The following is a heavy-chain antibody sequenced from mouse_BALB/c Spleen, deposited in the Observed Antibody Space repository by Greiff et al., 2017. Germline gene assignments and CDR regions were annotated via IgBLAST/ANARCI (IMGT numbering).Heavy chain of an antibody. CDR2: INSNGGST. Sequence: DVKLVESGGGLVQPGGSLKLSCAASGFTFSSYGMSWVRQTPDKRLELVATINSNGGSTYYPDSVKGRFTISRDNAKNTLYLQMSSLKSEDTAMYYCARVYGNFSPWFAYWGQGTLVTVSA. CDR3: ARVYGNFSPWFAY. V-gene: IGHV5-6-3*01. J-gene: IGHJ3*01. D-gene: IGHD2-1*01. CDR1: GFTFSSYG.